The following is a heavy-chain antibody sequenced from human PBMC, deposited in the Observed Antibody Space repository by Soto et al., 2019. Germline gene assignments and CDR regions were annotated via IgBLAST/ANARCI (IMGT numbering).Heavy chain of an antibody. V-gene: IGHV4-31*03. D-gene: IGHD3-10*01. J-gene: IGHJ5*02. CDR1: GGSISSGGYY. CDR3: PSDRHSGGWFDP. Sequence: PSETLSLTCTVSGGSISSGGYYWSWIRQHPGKGLEWIGYIYYSGSTYYNPSLKSRVTISVDTSKNQFSLKLSSVTAADTAVYYCPSDRHSGGWFDPWVQGTLVTVS. CDR2: IYYSGST.